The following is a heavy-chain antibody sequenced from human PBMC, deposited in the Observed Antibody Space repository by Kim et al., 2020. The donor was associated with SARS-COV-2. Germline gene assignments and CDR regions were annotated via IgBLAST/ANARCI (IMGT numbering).Heavy chain of an antibody. Sequence: SVKVSCKASGGTFSSYAISWVRQAPGQGLEWMGRIIPILGIANYAQKFQGRVTITADKSTSTAYMELSSLRSEDTAVYYCARDPKYSSSWYYPYGMDVW. CDR1: GGTFSSYA. V-gene: IGHV1-69*04. CDR3: ARDPKYSSSWYYPYGMDV. D-gene: IGHD6-13*01. CDR2: IIPILGIA. J-gene: IGHJ6*01.